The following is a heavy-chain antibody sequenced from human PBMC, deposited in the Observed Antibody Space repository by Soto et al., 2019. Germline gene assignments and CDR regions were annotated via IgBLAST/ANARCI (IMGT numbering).Heavy chain of an antibody. V-gene: IGHV4-39*01. D-gene: IGHD3-22*01. J-gene: IGHJ4*02. Sequence: SETLSLTCTVSGGSISSSSYYWGWIRQPPGKGLEWIGSIYYSGSTYYNPSLKSRVTISVDTSKNQFSLKLSSVTAADTAVYYCARQDYYDSSNYYYDSWGQGTLVTVSS. CDR2: IYYSGST. CDR1: GGSISSSSYY. CDR3: ARQDYYDSSNYYYDS.